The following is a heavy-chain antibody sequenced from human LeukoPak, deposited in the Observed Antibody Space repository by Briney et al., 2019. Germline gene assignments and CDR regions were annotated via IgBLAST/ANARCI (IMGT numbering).Heavy chain of an antibody. CDR2: ISGSGGST. Sequence: PGGSLTLSCAASGFTFSSYAMSWVRQAPGKGVEGVSAISGSGGSTYYADSVKGRFTISRDNSKNTLYLQMNSLRAEDTAVYYSAKDTHYDFWSGYPDYWGQGTLVTVSS. CDR3: AKDTHYDFWSGYPDY. J-gene: IGHJ4*02. D-gene: IGHD3-3*01. CDR1: GFTFSSYA. V-gene: IGHV3-23*01.